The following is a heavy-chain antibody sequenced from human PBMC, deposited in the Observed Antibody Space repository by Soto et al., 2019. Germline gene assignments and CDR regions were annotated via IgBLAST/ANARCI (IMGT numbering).Heavy chain of an antibody. Sequence: LRLSCAASGFTFRSYYMSWVRQPPGKGLEWVANIKQDGSEKYYVDSVKGRFTISRDNARNSLYLQMNSLRAEDTAVYYCVRDGYSAAFDIWGQGTMVTVSS. CDR1: GFTFRSYY. CDR3: VRDGYSAAFDI. J-gene: IGHJ3*02. D-gene: IGHD2-15*01. CDR2: IKQDGSEK. V-gene: IGHV3-7*01.